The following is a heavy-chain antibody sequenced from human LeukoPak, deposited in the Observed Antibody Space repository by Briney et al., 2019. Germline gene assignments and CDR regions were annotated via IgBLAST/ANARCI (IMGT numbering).Heavy chain of an antibody. D-gene: IGHD3-22*01. V-gene: IGHV1-2*02. Sequence: GASVNVSCKASGYTFTGYYMHWVRQAPGQGLEWMGWINPNSGGTNYAQKFQGRVTMTRHTSISTAYMELSRLRSDDTAVYYCARDLGGIVVVPDYWGQGTLVTVSS. CDR1: GYTFTGYY. CDR2: INPNSGGT. J-gene: IGHJ4*02. CDR3: ARDLGGIVVVPDY.